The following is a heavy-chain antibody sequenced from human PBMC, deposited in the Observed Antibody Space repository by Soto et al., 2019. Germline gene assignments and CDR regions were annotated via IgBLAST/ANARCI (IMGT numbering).Heavy chain of an antibody. D-gene: IGHD3-3*01. CDR2: ISVSGGST. J-gene: IGHJ4*02. CDR3: AKDEPLAFWSGPNYFDY. CDR1: VFNFKTYA. Sequence: QAWGSLRLSCEASVFNFKTYAMTWVRQDPGKGLEWLSAISVSGGSTYYADSVKGRLTISRDNSKNTLYLQMNSLRAEDTSVYYCAKDEPLAFWSGPNYFDYWGQGTMVTVSS. V-gene: IGHV3-23*01.